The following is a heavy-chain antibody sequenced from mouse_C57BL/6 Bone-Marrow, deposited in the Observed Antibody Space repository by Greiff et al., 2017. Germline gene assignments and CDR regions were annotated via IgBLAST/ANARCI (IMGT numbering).Heavy chain of an antibody. CDR3: VRHEGLRRFAY. CDR2: IRSKSNNYAT. CDR1: GFSFNTYA. V-gene: IGHV10-1*01. Sequence: EVKLMESGGGLVQPKGSLKLSCAASGFSFNTYAMNWIRQAPGKGLEWVARIRSKSNNYATYYADSVKDRFTISRDDSESMLYLQMNNLKTEDTAMYYCVRHEGLRRFAYWGQGTLVTVSA. D-gene: IGHD2-4*01. J-gene: IGHJ3*01.